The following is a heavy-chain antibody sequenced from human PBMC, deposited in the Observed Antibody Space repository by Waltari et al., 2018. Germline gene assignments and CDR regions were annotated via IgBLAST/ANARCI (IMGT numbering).Heavy chain of an antibody. CDR2: INPNGGAT. J-gene: IGHJ4*02. D-gene: IGHD2-21*01. Sequence: LLVQSGTEVMTPGASVKVSCKLSRDAITEHHNHRVRQAPGQGLEWMGWINPNGGATNYAQTFRGTITVTWDTSIITSYMEISGLRSADTATYFCAREYCGGECRLFDYWGQGTRVIVSS. V-gene: IGHV1-2*02. CDR3: AREYCGGECRLFDY. CDR1: RDAITEHH.